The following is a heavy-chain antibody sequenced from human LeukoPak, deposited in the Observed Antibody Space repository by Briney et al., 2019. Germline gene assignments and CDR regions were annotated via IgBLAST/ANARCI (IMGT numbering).Heavy chain of an antibody. CDR1: GFTFSSYS. J-gene: IGHJ4*02. D-gene: IGHD3-3*01. Sequence: GGSLRLSCAASGFTFSSYSMNWVRQAPGKGLEWVSYISSSSSTIYYADSVRGRLTISRDNAENSLFLQMNRLRVEDTAVYYCTRDFGRSSYYFDFWGQGTLVTVSS. CDR2: ISSSSSTI. CDR3: TRDFGRSSYYFDF. V-gene: IGHV3-48*04.